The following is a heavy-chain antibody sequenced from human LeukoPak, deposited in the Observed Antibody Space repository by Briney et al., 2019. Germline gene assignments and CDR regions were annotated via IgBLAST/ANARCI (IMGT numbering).Heavy chain of an antibody. CDR3: ARDSPAQLLPDY. CDR1: GGSISSGDYY. J-gene: IGHJ4*02. V-gene: IGHV4-30-4*01. D-gene: IGHD2-2*01. CDR2: IYYSGST. Sequence: SETLSLTCTVSGGSISSGDYYWSWIRQPPGKGLEWIGYIYYSGSTYYNPSLKSRVTISVDTSKNQFSLKLSSVTAVDTAVYYCARDSPAQLLPDYWGQGTLVTVSS.